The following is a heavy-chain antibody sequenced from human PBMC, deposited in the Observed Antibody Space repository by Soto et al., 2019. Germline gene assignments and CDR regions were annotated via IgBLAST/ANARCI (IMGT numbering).Heavy chain of an antibody. D-gene: IGHD1-1*01. CDR2: ISRTGST. Sequence: XETLSLTCTVSGGSIDSSHWWTWARQPPGKGLEWIGEISRTGSTNYNPSLRGRVTMSVDRSNNQFFLKVSSVIAADTAVYYCSKWPPMEPWGQGILVTV. J-gene: IGHJ4*02. CDR1: GGSIDSSHW. V-gene: IGHV4-4*02. CDR3: SKWPPMEP.